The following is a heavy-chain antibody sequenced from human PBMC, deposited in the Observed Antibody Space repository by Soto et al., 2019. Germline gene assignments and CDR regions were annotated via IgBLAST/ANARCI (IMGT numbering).Heavy chain of an antibody. Sequence: EVQLLESGGGLVQPGGSLRLSCAASGFTFSSYAMSWVRQAPGKGLEWVSAISGSGGSTYYADSVKGRFTISRDNSKNTLYLQMNSLRAEDTAVYYCAKPPRYCTNGVCLYYMDVWGKGTTVTVSS. V-gene: IGHV3-23*01. J-gene: IGHJ6*03. CDR3: AKPPRYCTNGVCLYYMDV. CDR1: GFTFSSYA. CDR2: ISGSGGST. D-gene: IGHD2-8*01.